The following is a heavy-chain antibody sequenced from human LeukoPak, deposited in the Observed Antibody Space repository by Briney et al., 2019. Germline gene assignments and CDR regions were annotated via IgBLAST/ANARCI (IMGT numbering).Heavy chain of an antibody. Sequence: GGSLRLSCAASGFTFSSYSMNWVRQARGKGLEWDSSISSSSSYIYYADSVKGRFTISRDNAKNSLYLQMNSLRAEDTAVYYCAPEVGYCSSTSCSTDYWGQGTLVTVSS. CDR2: ISSSSSYI. D-gene: IGHD2-2*02. CDR1: GFTFSSYS. V-gene: IGHV3-21*01. CDR3: APEVGYCSSTSCSTDY. J-gene: IGHJ4*02.